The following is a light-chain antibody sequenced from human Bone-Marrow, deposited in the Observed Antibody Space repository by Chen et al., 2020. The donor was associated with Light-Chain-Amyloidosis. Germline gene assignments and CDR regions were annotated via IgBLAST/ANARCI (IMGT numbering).Light chain of an antibody. V-gene: IGLV3-25*03. Sequence: SYELTQPPSVSVSPGQTARITCSGDDLPTKYAYWYQQEPGQAPVLVIHRDTERPSGISERFPGSSSGTTATLTISGVQAEDEADYHCQSADSSGTYEVIFGGGTKLTVL. CDR1: DLPTKY. CDR2: RDT. CDR3: QSADSSGTYEVI. J-gene: IGLJ2*01.